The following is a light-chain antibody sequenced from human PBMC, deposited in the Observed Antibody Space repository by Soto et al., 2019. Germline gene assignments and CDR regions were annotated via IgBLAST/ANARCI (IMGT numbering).Light chain of an antibody. CDR1: QTISNY. J-gene: IGKJ4*01. CDR2: AAS. CDR3: QQSISAPLT. Sequence: DIQMTQSPSSLSASVGDRVTITCRASQTISNYLNWYQQKPGKAPKLLIFAASSLQSGVPSRFSGSGSGTDFTLTISSLQPEDSASYFCQQSISAPLTFGGGTKVEIK. V-gene: IGKV1-39*01.